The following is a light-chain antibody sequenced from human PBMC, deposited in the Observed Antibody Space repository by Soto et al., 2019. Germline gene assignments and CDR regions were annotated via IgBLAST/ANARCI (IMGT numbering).Light chain of an antibody. V-gene: IGKV1-8*01. CDR3: QQYYSHPLT. CDR1: QGISSY. J-gene: IGKJ3*01. Sequence: AIRMTQSPSSFSASTGDRVTITCRASQGISSYLAWYQQRPGKAPKLLIYAASTLQSGVPSRLSGSGSGTDFTLTISCLQSEDFATYYCQQYYSHPLTFGPGTKVDIK. CDR2: AAS.